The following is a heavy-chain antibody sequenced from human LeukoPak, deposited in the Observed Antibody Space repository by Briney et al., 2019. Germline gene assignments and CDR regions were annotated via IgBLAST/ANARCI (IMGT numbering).Heavy chain of an antibody. CDR2: INHSGST. Sequence: SETLSLTCAVYGGSFSGYYWSWIRQPPGKGLEWIGEINHSGSTNYNPSLKSRVTISVDTSKNQFSLKLSSVTAADTAVYYCARDVIYSSGWYNWFDPWGQGTLVTVSS. D-gene: IGHD6-19*01. J-gene: IGHJ5*02. V-gene: IGHV4-34*01. CDR1: GGSFSGYY. CDR3: ARDVIYSSGWYNWFDP.